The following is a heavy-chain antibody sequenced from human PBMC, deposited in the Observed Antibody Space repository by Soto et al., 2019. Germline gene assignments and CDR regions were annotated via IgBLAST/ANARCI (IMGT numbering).Heavy chain of an antibody. J-gene: IGHJ4*02. CDR1: GGTFFSST. Sequence: QVQLVQSGAEVKKPGSSVKLSCKPSGGTFFSSTITWVRQAPGQGLEWMGRIIPILGIANYAQRFQGRVTVTADRSTTTVYVELSNLMSDDTAVYYCAREVNGGFDHWGQGALVTVSS. CDR3: AREVNGGFDH. V-gene: IGHV1-69*08. CDR2: IIPILGIA. D-gene: IGHD2-8*01.